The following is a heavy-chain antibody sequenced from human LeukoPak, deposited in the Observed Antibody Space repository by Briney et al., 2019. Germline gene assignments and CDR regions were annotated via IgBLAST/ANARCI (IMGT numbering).Heavy chain of an antibody. V-gene: IGHV4-61*02. CDR1: GGSISSGSNS. Sequence: SETLSLTCTVSGGSISSGSNSWSWIRQPAGKGLEWIGRIYTSGSTNYNPSLKSRVTISEDTSKNQFSLKLSSVTAADTAVYYCARTPYYDFWTVDPWGQGTLVTVSS. CDR3: ARTPYYDFWTVDP. J-gene: IGHJ5*02. CDR2: IYTSGST. D-gene: IGHD3-3*01.